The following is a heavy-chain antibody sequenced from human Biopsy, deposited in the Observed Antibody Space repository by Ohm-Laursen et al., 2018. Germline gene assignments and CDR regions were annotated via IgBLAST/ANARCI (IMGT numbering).Heavy chain of an antibody. CDR2: IYYSGST. CDR3: ARATNSTGWPYYYFYGMDV. Sequence: SDTLSLTCTVSGGSISSDYWSCIRQPPGKGLEWIGYIYYSGSTNYNPSLKSRVIISVDTSKNQFSLRLNSLTATDTAVYYCARATNSTGWPYYYFYGMDVWGQGTTVTVSS. D-gene: IGHD2/OR15-2a*01. J-gene: IGHJ6*02. V-gene: IGHV4-59*07. CDR1: GGSISSDY.